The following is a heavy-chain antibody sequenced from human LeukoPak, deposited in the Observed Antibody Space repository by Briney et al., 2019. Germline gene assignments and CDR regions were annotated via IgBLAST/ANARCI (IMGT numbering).Heavy chain of an antibody. CDR2: TYYRSTWYN. J-gene: IGHJ3*02. V-gene: IGHV6-1*01. CDR3: ARSIGDYGSAFDI. CDR1: GDSVSSNSVT. D-gene: IGHD4-17*01. Sequence: SQTLSLTCAISGDSVSSNSVTWNWIRQSPSRGLEWLGRTYYRSTWYNDYAVSVRGRITVNPDTSKNQFSLKLSSVTAADTAVYYCARSIGDYGSAFDIWGQGTMVTVSS.